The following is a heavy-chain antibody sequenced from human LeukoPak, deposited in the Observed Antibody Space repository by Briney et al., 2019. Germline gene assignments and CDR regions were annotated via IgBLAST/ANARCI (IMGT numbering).Heavy chain of an antibody. CDR2: LNPNTGDT. CDR1: GYNFAHYH. D-gene: IGHD2-15*01. J-gene: IGHJ4*02. V-gene: IGHV1-2*02. CDR3: ARDPDSGPDL. Sequence: GASVKVSCKASGYNFAHYHTHWVRQAPGQGLEWMGSLNPNTGDTLLAQKFQGRVTMTRDTSITVGYMELSSLTFDDTGVYYCARDPDSGPDLWGQGTLVTLAS.